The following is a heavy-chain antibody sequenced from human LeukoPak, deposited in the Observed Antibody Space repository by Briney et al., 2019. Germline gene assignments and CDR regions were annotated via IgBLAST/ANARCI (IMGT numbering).Heavy chain of an antibody. Sequence: GGSLRLSCAASGFTFSSYSMNWVRQAPGKGLEWASYISSSSTTIYYADSVKGRFTISRDNAKNSLYLQMNSLRAEDTAVYYCAKFPDDAFDIWGQGTMVTVSS. V-gene: IGHV3-48*01. CDR3: AKFPDDAFDI. J-gene: IGHJ3*02. CDR2: ISSSSTTI. CDR1: GFTFSSYS.